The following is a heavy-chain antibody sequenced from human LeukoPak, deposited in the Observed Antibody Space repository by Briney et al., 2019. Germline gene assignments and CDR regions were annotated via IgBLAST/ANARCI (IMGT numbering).Heavy chain of an antibody. Sequence: ASVKVSCKASGYTFTRYDMHCVRHAPGQGLEWMWIIIGSGVSTSYAQKFQGRVTMTRDTSTSTVYMELSSLRSADTAVYYCARGPRITLVRGGQWYYYMDVWGKGTTVTISS. D-gene: IGHD3-10*01. CDR3: ARGPRITLVRGGQWYYYMDV. CDR2: IIGSGVST. V-gene: IGHV1-46*01. J-gene: IGHJ6*03. CDR1: GYTFTRYD.